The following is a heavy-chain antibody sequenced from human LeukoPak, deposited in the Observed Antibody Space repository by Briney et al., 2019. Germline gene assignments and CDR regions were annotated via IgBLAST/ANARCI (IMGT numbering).Heavy chain of an antibody. CDR2: IRSTPDGGAT. D-gene: IGHD2-2*03. J-gene: IGHJ4*02. Sequence: PGGFLRLSCAASGFTFINSWMTWVRQAPGKGLEWVGRIRSTPDGGATDYAAPVKGRFTISRDDSKNTLYLQMSSLRTEDTAVYYCATDLHFGYCTATSCANYWGQGTLVTVSS. CDR1: GFTFINSW. CDR3: ATDLHFGYCTATSCANY. V-gene: IGHV3-15*01.